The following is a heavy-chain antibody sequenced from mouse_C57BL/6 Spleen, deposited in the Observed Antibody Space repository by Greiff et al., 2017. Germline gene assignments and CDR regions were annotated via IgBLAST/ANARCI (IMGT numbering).Heavy chain of an antibody. Sequence: QVQLQQPGAELVKPGASVKLSCKASGYTFTSYWMHWVKQRPGRGLEWIGMIDPNSGGTKYNEKFKCKATLTVDKPSSTAYMQLSSLTSEDSAVYYCARSRYGSSHWYVDVWGTGTTVTVAS. J-gene: IGHJ1*03. D-gene: IGHD1-1*01. CDR2: IDPNSGGT. V-gene: IGHV1-72*01. CDR3: ARSRYGSSHWYVDV. CDR1: GYTFTSYW.